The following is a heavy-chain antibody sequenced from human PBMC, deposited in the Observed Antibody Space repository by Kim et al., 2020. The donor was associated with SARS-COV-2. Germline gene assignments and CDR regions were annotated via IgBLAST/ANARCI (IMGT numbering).Heavy chain of an antibody. V-gene: IGHV4-30-4*01. CDR3: ARERACGGDCYPIDY. Sequence: SETLSLTCTVSGGSISSGDYYWSWIRQPPGKGLEWIGYIYYSGSTYYNPSLKSRVTISVDTSKNQFSLKLSSVTAADTAVYYCARERACGGDCYPIDYWGQGTLVTVSS. D-gene: IGHD2-21*02. J-gene: IGHJ4*02. CDR1: GGSISSGDYY. CDR2: IYYSGST.